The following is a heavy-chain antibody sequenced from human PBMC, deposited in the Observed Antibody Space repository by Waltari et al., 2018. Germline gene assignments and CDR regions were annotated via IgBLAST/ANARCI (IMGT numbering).Heavy chain of an antibody. Sequence: VQLQESGPGLVKPSETLSLSCDVSADSITSHFWSWIRQAPGKGLEWIGYMYFSGTHNYNPSLKSRVTISIDTSKNHFSLNLRSVTAADTAIYYCARLPRGSVIIGAFDIWGQGTQVTVSS. CDR1: ADSITSHF. J-gene: IGHJ3*02. CDR3: ARLPRGSVIIGAFDI. CDR2: MYFSGTH. D-gene: IGHD3-22*01. V-gene: IGHV4-59*11.